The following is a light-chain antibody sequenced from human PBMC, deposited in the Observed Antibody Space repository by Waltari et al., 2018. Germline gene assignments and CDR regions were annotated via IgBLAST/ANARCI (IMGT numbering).Light chain of an antibody. V-gene: IGLV3-10*01. CDR2: EDN. CDR3: YSTDSSGLGV. J-gene: IGLJ1*01. CDR1: ALPKKY. Sequence: SDELTQPPSVSVSPGQTARITCSGDALPKKYAHWYQQKSGQAPVVVIYEDNKRPSEIPEGFSGSSSATMATLTISGAQVEDEADYYCYSTDSSGLGVFGTGTKVTVL.